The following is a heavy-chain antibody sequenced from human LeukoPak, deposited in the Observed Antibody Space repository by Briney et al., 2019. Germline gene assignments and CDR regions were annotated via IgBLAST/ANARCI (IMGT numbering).Heavy chain of an antibody. CDR2: NYYSGST. CDR3: ARETLRRDFWSGYRNNWFDP. Sequence: KPSDTLSLTCTVSGGSISSYYWSWIRQPSGKGLECIGYNYYSGSTNYNPSLKSRVTISVDTSKNQFSLKLSSVTAADTAVYYCARETLRRDFWSGYRNNWFDPWGQGTLVTVSS. CDR1: GGSISSYY. D-gene: IGHD3-3*01. V-gene: IGHV4-59*12. J-gene: IGHJ5*02.